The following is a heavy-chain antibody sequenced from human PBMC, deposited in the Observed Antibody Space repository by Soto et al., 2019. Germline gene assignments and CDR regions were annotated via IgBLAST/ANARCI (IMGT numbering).Heavy chain of an antibody. V-gene: IGHV1-8*02. CDR2: MNPGSGDT. Sequence: ASVKVSCKASGYTFTNNDVSWVRQATGQGLEWMGWMNPGSGDTGYAQKFQGRVAMTRDISIATAYMELNSLTSEDTAIYYCARMESFGSLNWFDPWGQGTLVTVSS. CDR1: GYTFTNND. J-gene: IGHJ5*02. D-gene: IGHD5-18*01. CDR3: ARMESFGSLNWFDP.